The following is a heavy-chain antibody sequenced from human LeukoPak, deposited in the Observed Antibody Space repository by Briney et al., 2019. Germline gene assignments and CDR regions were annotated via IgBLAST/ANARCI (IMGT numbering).Heavy chain of an antibody. D-gene: IGHD3-10*01. Sequence: GGSLRLSCAASGFTVSSNYMSWVRQAPGKGLEWVSAISGSGGSTYYADSVKGRFTISRDNSKNTLYLQMNSLRAEDTAVYYCAKDEIPYYYGSGSYPSFDYWGQGTLVTVSS. CDR3: AKDEIPYYYGSGSYPSFDY. CDR1: GFTVSSNY. J-gene: IGHJ4*02. CDR2: ISGSGGST. V-gene: IGHV3-23*01.